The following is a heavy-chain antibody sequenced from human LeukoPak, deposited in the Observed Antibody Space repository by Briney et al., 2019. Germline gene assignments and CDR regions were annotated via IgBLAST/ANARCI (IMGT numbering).Heavy chain of an antibody. CDR2: IIPIFGTA. V-gene: IGHV1-69*13. CDR1: GGTFSSYA. CDR3: ARQRGSSGYSIGY. Sequence: SVKVSCKASGGTFSSYAISWVRQAPGQGLEWMGGIIPIFGTANYAQKFQGRVTITADESTSTAYMELSSLRSEDTAVYYCARQRGSSGYSIGYWGQGTLVTVSS. J-gene: IGHJ4*02. D-gene: IGHD3-22*01.